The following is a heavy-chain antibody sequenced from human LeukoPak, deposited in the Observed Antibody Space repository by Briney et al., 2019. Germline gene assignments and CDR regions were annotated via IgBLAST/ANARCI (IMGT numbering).Heavy chain of an antibody. V-gene: IGHV3-53*01. CDR3: TTDKVPLYSGSSDY. J-gene: IGHJ4*02. CDR1: GFTVSSNY. D-gene: IGHD1-26*01. CDR2: IYSGGST. Sequence: GGSLRLSCAASGFTVSSNYMSWVRQAPGKGLEWVSVIYSGGSTYYADSVKGRFTISRDNSKNTLYLQMNSLRAEDTAVYYCTTDKVPLYSGSSDYWGQGTLVTVSS.